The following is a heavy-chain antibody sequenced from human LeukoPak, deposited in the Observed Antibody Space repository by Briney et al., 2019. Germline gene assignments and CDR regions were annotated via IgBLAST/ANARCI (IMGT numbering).Heavy chain of an antibody. CDR2: IYHSGST. V-gene: IGHV4-38-2*01. CDR1: TYSISSGYH. D-gene: IGHD6-19*01. Sequence: SETLSLTCFVSTYSISSGYHWGWIRQPPGKGLEWIGSIYHSGSTYYTPSLKSRATISVDTSKSQFSLRLSSVTAADTAVYYCARQIPVTGNNYFDYWGQGTLVTVSS. CDR3: ARQIPVTGNNYFDY. J-gene: IGHJ4*02.